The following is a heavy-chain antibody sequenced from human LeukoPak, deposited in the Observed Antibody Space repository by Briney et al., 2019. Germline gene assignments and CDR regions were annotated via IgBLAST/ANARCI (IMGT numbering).Heavy chain of an antibody. D-gene: IGHD2-21*02. CDR1: GCTFSSYA. Sequence: GGSLRLSCAASGCTFSSYAMSWVRQAPGKGLEWVSTISGSGTNTYYADSVKGRFTISRDNSKNALFLQMNSLRAEDTAVYYCAKSVSVTRPVDWWGQGTLVTVS. V-gene: IGHV3-23*01. CDR2: ISGSGTNT. J-gene: IGHJ4*02. CDR3: AKSVSVTRPVDW.